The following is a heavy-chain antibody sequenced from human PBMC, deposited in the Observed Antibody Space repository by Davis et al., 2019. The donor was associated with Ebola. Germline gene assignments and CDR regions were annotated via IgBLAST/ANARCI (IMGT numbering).Heavy chain of an antibody. CDR3: ARVPRSYDFWSGRYSYHGVDV. D-gene: IGHD3-3*01. Sequence: MPSETLSLTCPGPGGPIRAYYWSWIRHPPGKGLEWIGHISYSLSTHHKSSLKSRVTISVDTSKNQFSLKLSSVTAADTAVYYCARVPRSYDFWSGRYSYHGVDVWGQGTTVTVS. CDR1: GGPIRAYY. J-gene: IGHJ6*02. V-gene: IGHV4-59*01. CDR2: ISYSLST.